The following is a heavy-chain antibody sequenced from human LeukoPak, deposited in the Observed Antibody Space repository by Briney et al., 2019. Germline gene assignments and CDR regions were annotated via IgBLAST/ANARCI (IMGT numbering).Heavy chain of an antibody. CDR1: GYTFTDYY. J-gene: IGHJ4*02. CDR3: ARQNTGQLDY. V-gene: IGHV1-2*02. Sequence: ASVKVSCKASGYTFTDYYMHWVRQAPGQGLEWMGWIDAKSGDTKYAQKFQARVTMTRDTSITTTYMEVSRLSSDDTAVYYCARQNTGQLDYWGQGTLVTVSS. D-gene: IGHD2-8*02. CDR2: IDAKSGDT.